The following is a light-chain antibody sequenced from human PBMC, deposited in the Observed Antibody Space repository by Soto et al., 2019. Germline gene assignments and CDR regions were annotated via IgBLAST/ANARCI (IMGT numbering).Light chain of an antibody. J-gene: IGLJ3*02. CDR1: SSNIGAGYD. CDR2: GNS. V-gene: IGLV1-40*01. CDR3: SSYAGGNNWV. Sequence: QSVLTQPPSVSGAPGQRVTISCTGSSSNIGAGYDVHWYQQLPGTAPKLLIYGNSNRPSGVPDRFSGSKSGTSASLAITGLQAEDEADYYCSSYAGGNNWVFGGGTKLTVL.